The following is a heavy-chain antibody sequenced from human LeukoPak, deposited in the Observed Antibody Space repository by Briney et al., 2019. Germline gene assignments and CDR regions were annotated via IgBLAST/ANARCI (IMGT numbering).Heavy chain of an antibody. V-gene: IGHV1-2*02. CDR3: ATLVRGSNSYYPY. CDR2: TNPNTGDT. D-gene: IGHD3-10*01. Sequence: ASVKVSCKASGYPFTDYYMHWIRQARGQGLEWMGWTNPNTGDTNYPQKFQGRVTMTTDTSIGTAYMDLSRLSSDDTAAYYCATLVRGSNSYYPYWGQGTLVTVSS. J-gene: IGHJ4*02. CDR1: GYPFTDYY.